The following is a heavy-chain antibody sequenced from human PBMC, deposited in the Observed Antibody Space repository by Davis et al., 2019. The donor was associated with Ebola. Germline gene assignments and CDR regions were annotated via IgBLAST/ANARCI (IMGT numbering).Heavy chain of an antibody. D-gene: IGHD3-22*01. CDR3: ARDRSPITMIVVVDAFDI. J-gene: IGHJ3*02. V-gene: IGHV1-46*01. CDR1: GYTFTSYY. Sequence: ASVKVSCKASGYTFTSYYMHWVRQAPGQGLEWMGIINPSGGSTSYAQKFQGRVTMTRDTSMSTVYMELSSLRSEDTAVYYCARDRSPITMIVVVDAFDIWGQGTMVTVSS. CDR2: INPSGGST.